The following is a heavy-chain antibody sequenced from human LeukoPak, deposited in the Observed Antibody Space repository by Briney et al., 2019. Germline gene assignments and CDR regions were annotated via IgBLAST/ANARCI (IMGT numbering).Heavy chain of an antibody. D-gene: IGHD3-22*01. CDR2: TYTGGNS. V-gene: IGHV3-53*01. J-gene: IGHJ4*02. CDR3: ARYYYDSSGYDY. Sequence: GGSLRLSCAASGFTFSSYGMHWVRQAPGKGLEWVSVTYTGGNSYYADSVKGRFIISRDISKNTLYLQMNSLRAEDTAVYYCARYYYDSSGYDYWGQGTLVTVSS. CDR1: GFTFSSYG.